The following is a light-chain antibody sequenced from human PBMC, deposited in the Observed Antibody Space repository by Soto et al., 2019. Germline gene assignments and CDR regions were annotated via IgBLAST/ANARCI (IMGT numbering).Light chain of an antibody. Sequence: DIQMTQSPSSLSASVGDRVTITCRASQSISSYLNWYQQKPGKAPKLLIYGGSSLQSGAPSRFSGRGSGTEFTLTISSLQPEDFATYYCQQSYTTPWTFGQGTKVEIK. V-gene: IGKV1-39*01. CDR1: QSISSY. CDR3: QQSYTTPWT. CDR2: GGS. J-gene: IGKJ1*01.